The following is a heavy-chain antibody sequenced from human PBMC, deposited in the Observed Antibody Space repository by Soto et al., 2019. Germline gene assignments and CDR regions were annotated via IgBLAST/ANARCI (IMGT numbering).Heavy chain of an antibody. Sequence: SETLSLTCAVSGGSISSSNWWSWVRQPPGKGLEWIGEIYHSGSTNYNPSLKIRVTISVDKSKKQFALKLSSVTDADTAVYYCARVSGVAVAEFDYWGQGTLVTVPS. CDR3: ARVSGVAVAEFDY. D-gene: IGHD6-19*01. J-gene: IGHJ4*02. CDR1: GGSISSSNW. V-gene: IGHV4-4*02. CDR2: IYHSGST.